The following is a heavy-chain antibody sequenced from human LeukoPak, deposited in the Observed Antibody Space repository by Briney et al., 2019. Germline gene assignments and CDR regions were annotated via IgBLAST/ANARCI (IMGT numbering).Heavy chain of an antibody. CDR1: GGSISSSSYY. D-gene: IGHD6-19*01. Sequence: SETLSLTCTVSGGSISSSSYYWGWVRQAPGKGLAWIGSNHYRGSTYYNPALKSRVTISMDTSKNQLSLKLSSVTAADTAVYYCARGGYRSAWLAFDCWGQGTLVTVSS. J-gene: IGHJ4*02. V-gene: IGHV4-39*01. CDR2: NHYRGST. CDR3: ARGGYRSAWLAFDC.